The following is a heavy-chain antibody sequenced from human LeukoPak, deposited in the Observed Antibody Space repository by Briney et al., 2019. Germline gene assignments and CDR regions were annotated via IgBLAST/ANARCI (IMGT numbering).Heavy chain of an antibody. V-gene: IGHV4-39*01. CDR3: QSRFLEWLLDY. Sequence: SETLSLTCTVSGGSVSNGNFYWSWLRQPPGKGLEWIGSIYYGGYTYYNPSLKSRVTISVDTSKNQFSLKLSSVTAADTAIYYCQSRFLEWLLDYWGQGALVTVSS. CDR2: IYYGGYT. CDR1: GGSVSNGNFY. D-gene: IGHD3-3*01. J-gene: IGHJ4*02.